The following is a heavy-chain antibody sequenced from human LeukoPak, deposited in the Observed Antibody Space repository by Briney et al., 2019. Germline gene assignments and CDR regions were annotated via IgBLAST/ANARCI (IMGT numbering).Heavy chain of an antibody. D-gene: IGHD6-19*01. J-gene: IGHJ4*02. CDR1: GYTFTGYY. V-gene: IGHV1-2*02. CDR3: ARVGYSSGWYLDY. Sequence: ASVKVSCKASGYTFTGYYMNWVRQAPGQGLEWMGWINPNSGGTNYAQKFQGRVTMTRDTSISTAYMELSRLRSDDTAVYYCARVGYSSGWYLDYWGQGTLVTVSS. CDR2: INPNSGGT.